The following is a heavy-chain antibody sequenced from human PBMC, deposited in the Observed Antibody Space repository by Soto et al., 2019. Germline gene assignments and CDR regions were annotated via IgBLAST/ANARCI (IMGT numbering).Heavy chain of an antibody. J-gene: IGHJ5*02. D-gene: IGHD2-21*02. Sequence: GASVKVSCKASEYTFTDYYLHWVRQAPGQGLECMGWINPNTGDTDYAQNFQGRVTMTRDTSIGTAYMELSRLQSDDTAIYYCPRATAGRMDWEHHWFDLWGRGTLGTVS. V-gene: IGHV1-2*02. CDR1: EYTFTDYY. CDR3: PRATAGRMDWEHHWFDL. CDR2: INPNTGDT.